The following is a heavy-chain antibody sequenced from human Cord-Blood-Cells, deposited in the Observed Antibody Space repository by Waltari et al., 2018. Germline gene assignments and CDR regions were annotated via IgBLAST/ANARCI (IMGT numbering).Heavy chain of an antibody. D-gene: IGHD6-13*01. Sequence: QVQLVESGGGVVQPGRSLRLSCAASGFTFSSYAMHWVRQAPGKGLEWVAVISYDGSNKYYADSVKGRFTISRDNSKNTLYLQMNGLRAEDTAVYYCARDPRSSSWYYYYYGMDVWGQGTTVTVSS. CDR2: ISYDGSNK. CDR3: ARDPRSSSWYYYYYGMDV. J-gene: IGHJ6*02. V-gene: IGHV3-30*04. CDR1: GFTFSSYA.